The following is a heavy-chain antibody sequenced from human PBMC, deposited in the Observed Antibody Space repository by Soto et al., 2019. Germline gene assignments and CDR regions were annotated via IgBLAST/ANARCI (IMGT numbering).Heavy chain of an antibody. V-gene: IGHV3-30*18. Sequence: GGSLRLSCAASGFTFSSYGMHLVRQAPGKGLGCVSVISYDATNKYYADSVKGRFTISRDNSKNTLYLQMNSLRAEDTAVYYCAKDRGITSRYYYYGMDVWGQGTTVTVSS. CDR1: GFTFSSYG. D-gene: IGHD3-16*01. J-gene: IGHJ6*02. CDR2: ISYDATNK. CDR3: AKDRGITSRYYYYGMDV.